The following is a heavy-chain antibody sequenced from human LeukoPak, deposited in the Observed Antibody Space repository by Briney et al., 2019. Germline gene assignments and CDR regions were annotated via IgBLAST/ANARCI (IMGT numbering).Heavy chain of an antibody. D-gene: IGHD2-15*01. CDR3: ARGGGYCSGGSCYSDY. CDR2: INPNSGGT. Sequence: ASVKVSCKASGYTFTGYYMHWVRQAPGQGLEWTGWINPNSGGTNYAQKFQGRVTMTRDTSISTAYMELSRLRSDDTAVYYCARGGGYCSGGSCYSDYWGQGTLVTVSS. V-gene: IGHV1-2*02. J-gene: IGHJ4*02. CDR1: GYTFTGYY.